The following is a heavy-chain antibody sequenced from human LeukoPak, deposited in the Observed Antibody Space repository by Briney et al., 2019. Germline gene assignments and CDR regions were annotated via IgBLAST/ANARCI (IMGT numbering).Heavy chain of an antibody. Sequence: SQTLSLTCTVSGGSISSGGYYWSWIRQPPGKGLEWIGYIYHSGSTYYNPSLKSRVTISVDRSKNQFSLKLSSVTAADTAVYYCARVNREGPFDYWGQGTLVTVS. V-gene: IGHV4-30-2*01. D-gene: IGHD1-26*01. CDR3: ARVNREGPFDY. J-gene: IGHJ4*02. CDR1: GGSISSGGYY. CDR2: IYHSGST.